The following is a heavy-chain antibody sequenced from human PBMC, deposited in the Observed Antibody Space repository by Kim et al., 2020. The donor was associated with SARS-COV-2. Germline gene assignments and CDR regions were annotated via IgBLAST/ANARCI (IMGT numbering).Heavy chain of an antibody. CDR2: MNPNSGNT. Sequence: ASVKVSCKASGYTFTSYDINWVRQATGQGLEWMGWMNPNSGNTGYSQKFQGRVTMTRNTSISTAYMELSSLRSEDTAVYYCARGHLKSIVVVIAPRPYYYYMDVWGKGTTVTVSS. J-gene: IGHJ6*03. CDR1: GYTFTSYD. CDR3: ARGHLKSIVVVIAPRPYYYYMDV. V-gene: IGHV1-8*01. D-gene: IGHD2-21*01.